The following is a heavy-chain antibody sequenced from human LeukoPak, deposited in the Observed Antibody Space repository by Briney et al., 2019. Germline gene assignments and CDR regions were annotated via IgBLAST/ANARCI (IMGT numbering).Heavy chain of an antibody. CDR1: GFTFVEYG. CDR3: AKGGAAADNYWYFDL. V-gene: IGHV3-9*01. CDR2: ISWNRGSI. D-gene: IGHD6-13*01. Sequence: GRSLPLSCAACGFTFVEYGMHGVRQAPGKGLEWVSGISWNRGSIGYAASVKGRFTISRDTAKNSLYLQMNSLRPEDTALYYCAKGGAAADNYWYFDLWGRGTLVTVSS. J-gene: IGHJ2*01.